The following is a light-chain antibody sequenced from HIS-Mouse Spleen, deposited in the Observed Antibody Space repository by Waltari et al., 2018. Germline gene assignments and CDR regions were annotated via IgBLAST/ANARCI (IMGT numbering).Light chain of an antibody. CDR1: SGSIASHY. V-gene: IGLV6-57*04. J-gene: IGLJ3*02. Sequence: NFMLTQPHSVSESPGKTVTISCTRSSGSIASHYVQGYPQRPGSAPTPVTYEDNQRPSGVPDRFSGSIDSSSNSASLTISGLKTEDEADYYCQSYDSSNLVFGGGTKLTVL. CDR3: QSYDSSNLV. CDR2: EDN.